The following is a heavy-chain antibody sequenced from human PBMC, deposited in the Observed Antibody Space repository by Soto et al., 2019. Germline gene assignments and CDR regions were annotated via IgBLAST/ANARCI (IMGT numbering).Heavy chain of an antibody. CDR3: ARIEMASIK. Sequence: SETLSLTCSVSGASIRSGGYYWSWLRQSPGKGLEWIGHIYYTGSTFYSPSLKSRLTISLDTSKNQFSLDLRSVTAADTAMYYCARIEMASIKWGRGTQVTVSS. CDR1: GASIRSGGYY. CDR2: IYYTGST. J-gene: IGHJ4*02. V-gene: IGHV4-31*03.